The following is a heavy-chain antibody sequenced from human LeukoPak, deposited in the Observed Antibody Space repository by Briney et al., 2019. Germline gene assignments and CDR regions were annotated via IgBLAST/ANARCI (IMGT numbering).Heavy chain of an antibody. D-gene: IGHD3-22*01. Sequence: PGGSLRLSCAASGFTFSSYAMHWVRQAPGKGLEWVAVISYDGSNKYYADSVKGRFTISRDNSKNTLYLQMNSLRAEDTAVYYCAKEFRVVVPFDYWGQGTLVTVSS. V-gene: IGHV3-30*04. CDR3: AKEFRVVVPFDY. CDR1: GFTFSSYA. CDR2: ISYDGSNK. J-gene: IGHJ4*02.